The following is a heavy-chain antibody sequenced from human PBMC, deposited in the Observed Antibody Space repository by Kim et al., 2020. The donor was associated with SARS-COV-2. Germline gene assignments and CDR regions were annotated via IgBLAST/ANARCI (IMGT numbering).Heavy chain of an antibody. J-gene: IGHJ4*02. V-gene: IGHV4-59*09. CDR3: ARGGHYVY. Sequence: GSTNSNPSLKSRVTISVDTSKNQFSLKLSSVTAADTAVYYCARGGHYVYWGQGTLVTVSS. CDR2: GST.